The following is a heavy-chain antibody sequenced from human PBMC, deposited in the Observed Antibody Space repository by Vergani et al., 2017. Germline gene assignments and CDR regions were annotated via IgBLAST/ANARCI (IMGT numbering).Heavy chain of an antibody. D-gene: IGHD1-26*01. CDR1: GFTFSTYA. CDR3: VKDAGSYENFFDS. CDR2: LTGGGGST. J-gene: IGHJ4*02. Sequence: EVQLLESGGSLKQPGGSVRLSCAASGFTFSTYAMHWVRQAPGKGLEWVSALTGGGGSTYYADSFKCRFIISRDNSRDTLYLQMNSLRPEDMATYYCVKDAGSYENFFDSWGQGTLVTVSS. V-gene: IGHV3-23*01.